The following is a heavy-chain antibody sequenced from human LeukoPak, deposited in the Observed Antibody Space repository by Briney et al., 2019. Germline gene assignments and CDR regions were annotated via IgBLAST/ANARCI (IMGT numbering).Heavy chain of an antibody. D-gene: IGHD3-10*01. V-gene: IGHV1-3*01. Sequence: ASVKVSCKASGYTFTSYDINWVRQATGQGLEWMGWINAGNGNTKYSQKFQGRVTITRDTSASTAYMELSSLRSEDTAVYYCARAMVRGVILFDYWGQGTLVTVSS. CDR2: INAGNGNT. CDR3: ARAMVRGVILFDY. CDR1: GYTFTSYD. J-gene: IGHJ4*02.